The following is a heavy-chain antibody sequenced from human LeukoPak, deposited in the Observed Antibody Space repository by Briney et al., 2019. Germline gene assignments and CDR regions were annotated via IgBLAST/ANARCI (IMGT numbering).Heavy chain of an antibody. Sequence: GASVKVSCKASGGTFSSYAISWVRQAPGQGLEWMGWISAYNGNTNYAQKLQGRVTMTTDTSTSTAYMELRSLRSDDTAVYYCARDGNWNYENYYYYMDVWGKGTTVTVSS. J-gene: IGHJ6*03. CDR1: GGTFSSYA. CDR3: ARDGNWNYENYYYYMDV. V-gene: IGHV1-18*01. CDR2: ISAYNGNT. D-gene: IGHD1-7*01.